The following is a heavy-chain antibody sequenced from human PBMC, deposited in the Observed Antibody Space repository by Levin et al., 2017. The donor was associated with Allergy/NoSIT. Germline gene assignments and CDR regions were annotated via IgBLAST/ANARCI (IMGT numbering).Heavy chain of an antibody. V-gene: IGHV4-31*03. J-gene: IGHJ3*02. CDR2: IYYSGST. Sequence: SETLSLTCTVSGGSITSGGYYWSWIRQHPGKGLEWIGYIYYSGSTYYNPSLKSRVTISVDTSKNQFSLKLSSVTAADTAVYYCAGDRDGTTSNVFNIWGPGTMITVSS. D-gene: IGHD1-1*01. CDR3: AGDRDGTTSNVFNI. CDR1: GGSITSGGYY.